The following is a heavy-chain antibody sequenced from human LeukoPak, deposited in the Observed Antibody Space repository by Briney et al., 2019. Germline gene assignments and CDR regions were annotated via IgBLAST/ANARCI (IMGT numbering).Heavy chain of an antibody. D-gene: IGHD6-13*01. CDR2: ISYDGSNK. J-gene: IGHJ4*02. Sequence: GGSLRLSCAASGFTFSNYGMQWVRQGPGKGLEWVAVISYDGSNKYSVDSVKGRFTISRDNSKNTLYLQMNSLRAEDTAVYYCTKDSGPLGIAAAGNDYWGQGTLVTVSS. CDR1: GFTFSNYG. V-gene: IGHV3-30*18. CDR3: TKDSGPLGIAAAGNDY.